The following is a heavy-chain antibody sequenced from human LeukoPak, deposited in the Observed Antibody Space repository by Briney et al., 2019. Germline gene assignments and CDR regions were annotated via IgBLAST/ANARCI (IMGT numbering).Heavy chain of an antibody. Sequence: PGGSLRLSCAASGFTFSNAWMSWVRQAPGEGREWVGRIKSKTDGGTTDYAAPVKGRFTISRDDSKNTLYLQMNSLKTEDTAVYYCTTDGRHSGYLWVDYWGQGTLVTVSS. CDR2: IKSKTDGGTT. V-gene: IGHV3-15*01. J-gene: IGHJ4*02. CDR3: TTDGRHSGYLWVDY. CDR1: GFTFSNAW. D-gene: IGHD5-12*01.